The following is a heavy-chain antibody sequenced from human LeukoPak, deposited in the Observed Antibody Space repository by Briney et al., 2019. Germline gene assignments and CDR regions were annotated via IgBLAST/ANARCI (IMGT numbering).Heavy chain of an antibody. CDR2: IYHSGST. Sequence: SGTLSLTCAVSGGPISSSNWWSWVRQPPGQGLEWIGEIYHSGSTNYNPSLKSRVTISVDKSKNQFSLKLSSVTAADTAVYYCASPDYGGNSFRIDYWGQGTLVTVSS. D-gene: IGHD4-23*01. CDR1: GGPISSSNW. J-gene: IGHJ4*02. CDR3: ASPDYGGNSFRIDY. V-gene: IGHV4-4*02.